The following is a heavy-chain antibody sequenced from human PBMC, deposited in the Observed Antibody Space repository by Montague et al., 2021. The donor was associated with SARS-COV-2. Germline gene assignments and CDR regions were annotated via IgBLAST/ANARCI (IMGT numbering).Heavy chain of an antibody. D-gene: IGHD3-16*02. J-gene: IGHJ4*02. Sequence: SLRLSCAASGFTFSSYAMHWVRQAPGKGLEWVAVISYDESNKYYADSVKGRFTISRDNSKNTLYLQMNSLRAEDTAVYYCARDNYDYVWGSYRYIYWGQGTLVTVSS. CDR1: GFTFSSYA. CDR2: ISYDESNK. CDR3: ARDNYDYVWGSYRYIY. V-gene: IGHV3-30*04.